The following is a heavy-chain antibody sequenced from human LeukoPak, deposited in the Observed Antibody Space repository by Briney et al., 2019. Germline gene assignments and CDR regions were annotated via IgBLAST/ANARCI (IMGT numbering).Heavy chain of an antibody. CDR2: MNPNSGGT. D-gene: IGHD4-23*01. V-gene: IGHV1-2*04. CDR1: GYIFTGYY. Sequence: ASVKVSCKASGYIFTGYYMHWVRQAPGQGLEWMGWMNPNSGGTNYAQKFQGWVTMTRDTSISTAYMELSRLRSEDTAVYYCAREGSDYGGSRGLDYWGQGTLVTVSS. J-gene: IGHJ4*02. CDR3: AREGSDYGGSRGLDY.